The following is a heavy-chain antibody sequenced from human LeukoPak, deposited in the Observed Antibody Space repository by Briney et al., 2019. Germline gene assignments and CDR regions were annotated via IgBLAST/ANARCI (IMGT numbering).Heavy chain of an antibody. Sequence: GGSLRLSCAASGFTFSTYIMNWVRQAPGKGLEWLSYITSSSSTIYYADSVKGRFTISRDNAKNSLYLQMNSLRDEDTAVYYCARGPYGDYVDAFDIWGQGTMVTVSS. J-gene: IGHJ3*02. CDR2: ITSSSSTI. V-gene: IGHV3-48*02. CDR3: ARGPYGDYVDAFDI. CDR1: GFTFSTYI. D-gene: IGHD4-17*01.